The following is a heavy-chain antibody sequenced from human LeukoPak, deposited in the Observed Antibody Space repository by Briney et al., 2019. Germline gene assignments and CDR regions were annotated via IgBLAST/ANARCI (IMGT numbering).Heavy chain of an antibody. V-gene: IGHV3-11*01. CDR1: GFTFSDYY. D-gene: IGHD2-15*01. Sequence: PGGSLRLSCAASGFTFSDYYMSWIRQAPGKGLEWVSYISSSGSTIYYADSVKGRFTISRDNAKNSLYLQMNSLRAEDTAVYYCARIYCSGGSCYSVGAFDIWGQGTMVTVSS. CDR2: ISSSGSTI. CDR3: ARIYCSGGSCYSVGAFDI. J-gene: IGHJ3*02.